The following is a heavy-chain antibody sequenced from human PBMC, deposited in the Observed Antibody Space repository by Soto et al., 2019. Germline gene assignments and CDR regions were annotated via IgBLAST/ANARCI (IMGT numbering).Heavy chain of an antibody. CDR3: ASTMIVVQDWFDP. D-gene: IGHD3-22*01. CDR1: GGSFSGDY. Sequence: SETLSLTCAVYGGSFSGDYWSWIRQPPGKGLEWIGEINHSGSTNYNPSLKSRVTISVDTSKNQFSLKLSSLTAADPAVYYWASTMIVVQDWFDPWGRGNLVTVSS. J-gene: IGHJ5*02. V-gene: IGHV4-34*01. CDR2: INHSGST.